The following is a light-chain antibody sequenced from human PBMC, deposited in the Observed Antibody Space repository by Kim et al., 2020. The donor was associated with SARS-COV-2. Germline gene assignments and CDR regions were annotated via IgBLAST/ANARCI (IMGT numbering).Light chain of an antibody. V-gene: IGKV3-20*01. CDR3: QRYGSSPQT. CDR1: QSVSGSY. J-gene: IGKJ1*01. CDR2: DAS. Sequence: SPGERATFSCRASQSVSGSYSAWYQQKPGQAPRLLIYDASTRATGIPDRFSGSGSGTDFTLTISRLEPEDFAVYYCQRYGSSPQTFGQGTKVDIK.